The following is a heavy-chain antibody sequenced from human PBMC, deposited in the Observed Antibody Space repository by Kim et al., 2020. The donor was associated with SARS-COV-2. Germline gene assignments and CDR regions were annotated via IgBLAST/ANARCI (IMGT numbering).Heavy chain of an antibody. CDR3: ASSLVVPAAIDYYGMDV. J-gene: IGHJ6*02. V-gene: IGHV1-2*06. D-gene: IGHD2-2*02. Sequence: ASVKVSCKASGYTFTGYYMHWVRQAPGQGLEWMGRINPNSGGTNYAQKFQGRVTMTRDTSISTAYMELSRLRSDDTAVYYCASSLVVPAAIDYYGMDVWGQGATVTVSS. CDR2: INPNSGGT. CDR1: GYTFTGYY.